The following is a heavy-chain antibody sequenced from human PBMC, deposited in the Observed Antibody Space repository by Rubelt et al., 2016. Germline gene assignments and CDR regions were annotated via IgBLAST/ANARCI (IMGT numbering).Heavy chain of an antibody. J-gene: IGHJ3*02. Sequence: KFQGRVTITADKSTSTAYMELSSLRSEDTAVYYCARDLPPYCTNGVCEAFDIWGQGTMVTVSS. V-gene: IGHV1-69*04. CDR3: ARDLPPYCTNGVCEAFDI. D-gene: IGHD2-8*01.